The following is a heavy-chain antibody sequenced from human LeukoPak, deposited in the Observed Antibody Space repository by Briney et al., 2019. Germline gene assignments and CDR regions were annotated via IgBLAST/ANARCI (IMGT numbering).Heavy chain of an antibody. D-gene: IGHD3-22*01. CDR1: GFSLSTSGMC. CDR3: ARNYYDSSGYLIRGYFDY. V-gene: IGHV2-70*11. Sequence: SGPTLVNPSQTLTLTCTFSGFSLSTSGMCVTWIRQPPGKALEWLARREGDDEKYYSTALKTRLTISKDTSKNQVVLTMTNMNPVDTATYYCARNYYDSSGYLIRGYFDYWGQGTLVTVSS. CDR2: REGDDEK. J-gene: IGHJ4*02.